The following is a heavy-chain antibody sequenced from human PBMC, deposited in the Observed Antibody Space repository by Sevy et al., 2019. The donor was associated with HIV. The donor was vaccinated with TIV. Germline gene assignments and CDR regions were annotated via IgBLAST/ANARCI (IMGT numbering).Heavy chain of an antibody. CDR1: GFTFSSYV. J-gene: IGHJ4*02. V-gene: IGHV3-33*08. Sequence: GGSLRLSCAASGFTFSSYVMHWVRQAPGKGLEWVALIWYDGTIKYYADSVKGRFTISRDNSKDTLFLQMNSLTPEDTAGYYCARGGGYCGGDCYSFDYWGQGALATVSS. D-gene: IGHD2-21*02. CDR3: ARGGGYCGGDCYSFDY. CDR2: IWYDGTIK.